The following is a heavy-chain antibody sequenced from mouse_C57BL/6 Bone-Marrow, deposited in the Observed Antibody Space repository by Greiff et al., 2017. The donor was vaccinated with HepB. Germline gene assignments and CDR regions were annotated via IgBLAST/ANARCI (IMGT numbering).Heavy chain of an antibody. J-gene: IGHJ1*03. CDR3: ARKRTGTDFDV. D-gene: IGHD4-1*01. V-gene: IGHV1-59*01. CDR1: GYTFTSYW. Sequence: VKLQQPGAELVRPGTSVKLSCKASGYTFTSYWMHWVKQRPGQGLEWIGVIDPSDSYTNYNQKFKGKATLTVDTSSSTAYMQLSSLTSEDSAVYYCARKRTGTDFDVWGTGTTVTVSS. CDR2: IDPSDSYT.